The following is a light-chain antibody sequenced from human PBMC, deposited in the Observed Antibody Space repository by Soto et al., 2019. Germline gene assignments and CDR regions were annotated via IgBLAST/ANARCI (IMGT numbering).Light chain of an antibody. CDR3: SSYTTSTSYV. V-gene: IGLV2-14*01. J-gene: IGLJ1*01. CDR2: DVT. CDR1: SSDVGGYIY. Sequence: QSVLTQPASVSGSPGQSITISCTGTSSDVGGYIYVSWYQHHPGKAPKLMIYDVTSRPSGVSYRFSGSKSGNTASLTISGLQAEDDADYYCSSYTTSTSYVFGTAKKATV.